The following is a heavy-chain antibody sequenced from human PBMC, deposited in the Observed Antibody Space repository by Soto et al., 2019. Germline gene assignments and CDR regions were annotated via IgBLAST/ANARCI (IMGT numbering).Heavy chain of an antibody. CDR2: IYGHGDQ. J-gene: IGHJ4*02. CDR3: AHLDGSAWYYYDY. V-gene: IGHV2-5*01. CDR1: GFSLSTSRVA. D-gene: IGHD6-6*01. Sequence: QITLKESAPTVVKPTQTLTLTCTFSGFSLSTSRVAVGWIRQPPGKALEWLAYIYGHGDQNYSPSLRSRLTLTKDTSENQVVLTMTNVDPVDTATYYCAHLDGSAWYYYDYWGQGTLVTVSS.